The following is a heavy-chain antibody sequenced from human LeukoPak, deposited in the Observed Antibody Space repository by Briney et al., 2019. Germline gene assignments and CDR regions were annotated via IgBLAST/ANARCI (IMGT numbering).Heavy chain of an antibody. CDR3: ARVSPNRRISYGYQNWFDP. Sequence: ASVKVSCKASGYTLTSYGISWVRQAPGQGLEWMGWISAYNGNTRYAQKLQGRVSMTTDTSTSTAYMELRSLRSDDTAVYFCARVSPNRRISYGYQNWFDPWGQGTLVSVSS. V-gene: IGHV1-18*01. J-gene: IGHJ5*02. CDR1: GYTLTSYG. D-gene: IGHD5-18*01. CDR2: ISAYNGNT.